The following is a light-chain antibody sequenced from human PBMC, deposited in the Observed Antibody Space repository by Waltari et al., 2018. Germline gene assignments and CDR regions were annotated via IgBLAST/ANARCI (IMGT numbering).Light chain of an antibody. CDR2: DVS. Sequence: SALTQPASVSGSPGQSITISCTGPSSDVGGYDYVSWYQQHPGKAPKLILYDVSNRPLEVSHRFSGSKSGNTASLTISGLQADDEAEYYCGSYTSSTTLAFGTGTKVTVL. V-gene: IGLV2-14*03. J-gene: IGLJ1*01. CDR3: GSYTSSTTLA. CDR1: SSDVGGYDY.